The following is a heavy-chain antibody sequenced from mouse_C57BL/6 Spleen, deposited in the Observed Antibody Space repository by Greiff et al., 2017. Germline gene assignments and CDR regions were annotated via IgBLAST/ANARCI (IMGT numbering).Heavy chain of an antibody. J-gene: IGHJ3*01. CDR2: INPNNGGT. Sequence: SGPELVKPGASVKIPCKASGYTFTDYNMDWVKQSHGKSLEWIGDINPNNGGTIYNQKFKGKATLTVDKSSSTAYMELRSLTSEDTAVYYCARSDFGWFAYWGQGTLVTVSA. CDR1: GYTFTDYN. V-gene: IGHV1-18*01. CDR3: ARSDFGWFAY.